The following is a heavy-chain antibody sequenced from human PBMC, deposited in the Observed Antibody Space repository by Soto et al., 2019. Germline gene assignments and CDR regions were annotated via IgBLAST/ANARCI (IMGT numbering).Heavy chain of an antibody. V-gene: IGHV1-18*01. CDR2: ISAYNGNT. D-gene: IGHD5-12*01. CDR3: ARVIEEYSGYGAFDI. Sequence: GASVKVSCKASGYTFTSYGISWVRQAPGQGLEWMGWISAYNGNTNYAQKLQGRVTMTTDTSTSTAYMELRSLRSEDTAVYYCARVIEEYSGYGAFDIWGQGTMVTVSS. CDR1: GYTFTSYG. J-gene: IGHJ3*02.